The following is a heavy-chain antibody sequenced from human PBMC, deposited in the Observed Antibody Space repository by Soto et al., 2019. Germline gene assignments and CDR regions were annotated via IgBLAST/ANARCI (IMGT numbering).Heavy chain of an antibody. CDR1: GGSISSSSYY. Sequence: SETLPLTCTLSGGSISSSSYYWGWIRQPPGKGLERIGSIYYSGSTYYNPSLKSRVTIPVDTSKNQFSLKLSSVNAADTAVYSCARLGFLEWLLDYVGEGILVTVSS. CDR2: IYYSGST. V-gene: IGHV4-39*01. J-gene: IGHJ4*02. D-gene: IGHD3-3*01. CDR3: ARLGFLEWLLDY.